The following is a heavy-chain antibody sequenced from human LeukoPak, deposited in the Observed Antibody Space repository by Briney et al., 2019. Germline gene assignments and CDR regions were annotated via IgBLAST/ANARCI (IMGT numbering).Heavy chain of an antibody. Sequence: GESLKISCKGSGYSFTSYWIGWVRPMPGKGLEWMGIIYPGDSNTRYSPSFQGQVTISADKSISTAYLQWSSLKASDTAMYYCARLHSGSYYDYYYYMDVWGKGTTVTVSS. V-gene: IGHV5-51*01. CDR1: GYSFTSYW. CDR2: IYPGDSNT. J-gene: IGHJ6*03. D-gene: IGHD1-26*01. CDR3: ARLHSGSYYDYYYYMDV.